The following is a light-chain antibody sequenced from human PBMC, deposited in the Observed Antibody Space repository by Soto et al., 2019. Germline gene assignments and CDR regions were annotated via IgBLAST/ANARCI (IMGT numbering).Light chain of an antibody. CDR2: EVS. Sequence: QSVLTQPASVSGSPGQSITISCTGTSSDVGGYNYVSWYQQHPGKAPNLMIYEVSNRPSGVSNRFSGSKSDNTASLTISGVQAEDEADYYCSSYTSSSTAVFGTGTKLTVL. CDR3: SSYTSSSTAV. V-gene: IGLV2-14*01. J-gene: IGLJ1*01. CDR1: SSDVGGYNY.